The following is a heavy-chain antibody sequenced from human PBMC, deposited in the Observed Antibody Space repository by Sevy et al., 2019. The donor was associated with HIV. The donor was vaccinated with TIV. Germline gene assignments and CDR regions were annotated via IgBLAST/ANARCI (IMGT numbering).Heavy chain of an antibody. CDR1: GFTVSSNY. J-gene: IGHJ6*02. Sequence: GGSLRLSCAASGFTVSSNYMSWVRQAPGKGLEWVSVIYSGGSTYYADSVKGRFTISRDNSKNTLYLQMNGLRAEDTAVYYCARDRSGSYYYYYGMDVWGQGTTVTVSS. D-gene: IGHD1-26*01. CDR3: ARDRSGSYYYYYGMDV. CDR2: IYSGGST. V-gene: IGHV3-53*01.